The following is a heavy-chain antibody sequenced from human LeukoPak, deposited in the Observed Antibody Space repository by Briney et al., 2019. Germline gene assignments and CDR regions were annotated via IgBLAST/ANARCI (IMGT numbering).Heavy chain of an antibody. D-gene: IGHD2-2*01. Sequence: GGSLRLSCAASGFTFSDHYMDWVRQAPGKGLEWVGRTRNKANSYTTEYAASVKGRFTISRDDSKNSLYLQMNSLKTEDTAVCYCARDLAVVVPAAMGNYMDVWGKGTTVTVSS. J-gene: IGHJ6*03. CDR3: ARDLAVVVPAAMGNYMDV. CDR1: GFTFSDHY. CDR2: TRNKANSYTT. V-gene: IGHV3-72*01.